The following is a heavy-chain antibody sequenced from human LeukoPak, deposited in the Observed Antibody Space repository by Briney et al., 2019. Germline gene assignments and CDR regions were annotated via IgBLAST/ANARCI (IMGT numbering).Heavy chain of an antibody. CDR3: ARLLLIVAAGNDAFDI. J-gene: IGHJ3*02. Sequence: SETLSLTCTVSGGSISSYYWSWIRQPPGKGLEWIGYIYYSGSTNYNPSLKSRVTISVDTSKNQFSLKLSSVTAADTAVYYCARLLLIVAAGNDAFDIWGQGTMVTVSS. CDR1: GGSISSYY. V-gene: IGHV4-59*08. CDR2: IYYSGST. D-gene: IGHD6-13*01.